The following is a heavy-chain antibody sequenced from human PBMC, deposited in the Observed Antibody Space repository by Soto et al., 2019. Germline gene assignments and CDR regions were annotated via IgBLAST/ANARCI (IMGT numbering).Heavy chain of an antibody. Sequence: QVQLVQSGAEVKKPGASVKVSCKTSGYTFTNNGISRVRQAPGLGLEWMGWINAYNGNRNYAQKLQGRVTMTTDTSTSTAYMELRSLRSDDTAVYYCARDWFGVDYWGQGTLVTVSS. CDR3: ARDWFGVDY. D-gene: IGHD3-16*01. CDR2: INAYNGNR. V-gene: IGHV1-18*01. CDR1: GYTFTNNG. J-gene: IGHJ4*02.